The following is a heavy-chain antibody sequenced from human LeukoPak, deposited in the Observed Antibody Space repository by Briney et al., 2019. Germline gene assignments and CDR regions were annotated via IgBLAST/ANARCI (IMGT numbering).Heavy chain of an antibody. V-gene: IGHV4-59*01. J-gene: IGHJ3*02. CDR2: VYYNGGT. D-gene: IGHD1-26*01. CDR3: AREGMLAYSGTSTSSYAFDI. Sequence: MSSETLSLTCTVSGGSISRYYWNWIRQSPGKGLEWVGYVYYNGGTTYNPSLKSRVTISVDTSKNQFFLKLNSVTAADTAVYYCAREGMLAYSGTSTSSYAFDIWGQGTMVTVSS. CDR1: GGSISRYY.